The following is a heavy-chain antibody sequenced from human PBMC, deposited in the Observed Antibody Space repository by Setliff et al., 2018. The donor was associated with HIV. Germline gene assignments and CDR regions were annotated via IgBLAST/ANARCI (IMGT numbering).Heavy chain of an antibody. Sequence: GESLKISCKGSGYSFTNYWVGWVRQMPGRGLEWMGIIYPIDSDTKYSPSFWGRVTISADKSINTAYLQWSSLKASDTAMFYCSRASDPSHRMPPTNYYYYMDVWGKGTKVTVSS. D-gene: IGHD2-2*01. V-gene: IGHV5-51*01. J-gene: IGHJ6*03. CDR1: GYSFTNYW. CDR3: SRASDPSHRMPPTNYYYYMDV. CDR2: IYPIDSDT.